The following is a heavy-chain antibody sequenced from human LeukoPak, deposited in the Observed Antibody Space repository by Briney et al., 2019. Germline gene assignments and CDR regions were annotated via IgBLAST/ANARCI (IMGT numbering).Heavy chain of an antibody. CDR2: IKHSGST. D-gene: IGHD6-13*01. CDR1: GGSFSGYY. CDR3: SVFSSSCWFDP. J-gene: IGHJ5*02. V-gene: IGHV4-34*01. Sequence: PSETLSLTCAVYGGSFSGYYRSWIRQPPGKGLEWIGEIKHSGSTNYNPSLKSRVTTSANTSKNQFSLKLSSRTAADTAAYYSSVFSSSCWFDPWGQGTLVTVSS.